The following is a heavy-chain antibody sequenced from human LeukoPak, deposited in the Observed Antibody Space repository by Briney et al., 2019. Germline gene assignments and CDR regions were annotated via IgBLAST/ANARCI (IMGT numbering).Heavy chain of an antibody. D-gene: IGHD2-2*01. CDR3: ARGVVVVPAAHPGAYFDY. Sequence: SGPLSLPFAVYGGSFSCCYWSWLRPPPGKGREWIGEINHSGSTDYNPSLKSRVTISVDTSNNQFSLKLSSVTAADTAVYYCARGVVVVPAAHPGAYFDYWGQGTLVTVSS. V-gene: IGHV4-34*01. CDR2: INHSGST. J-gene: IGHJ4*02. CDR1: GGSFSCCY.